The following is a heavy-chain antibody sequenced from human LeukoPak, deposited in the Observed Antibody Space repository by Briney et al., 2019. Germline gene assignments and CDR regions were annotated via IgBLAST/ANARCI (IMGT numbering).Heavy chain of an antibody. CDR3: ASNAGTTFGGFR. CDR2: MNPNSGNT. J-gene: IGHJ3*01. CDR1: GYTFTSYD. Sequence: ASVKASCKASGYTFTSYDINWVRQATGRGLEWMGWMNPNSGNTGYAQKFQGRVTMTRNTSISTAYMELSSLRSEDTAVYYCASNAGTTFGGFRWGQGTMVTVSS. V-gene: IGHV1-8*01. D-gene: IGHD1-7*01.